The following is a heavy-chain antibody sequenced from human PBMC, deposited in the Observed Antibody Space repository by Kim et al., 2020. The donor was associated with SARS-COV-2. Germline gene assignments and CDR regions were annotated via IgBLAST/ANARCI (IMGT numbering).Heavy chain of an antibody. Sequence: GGSLRLSCVASGFTFSNYWMHWVRQGPGKGLLWVSRIYSDGNSPGYADSVKDRFTVSRDNAKNTLFLHMNSVRPDDTAVYYCARGVVRGVISDYYYGLDVWGQGTTVTVSS. CDR2: IYSDGNSP. J-gene: IGHJ6*02. D-gene: IGHD3-10*01. CDR3: ARGVVRGVISDYYYGLDV. V-gene: IGHV3-74*01. CDR1: GFTFSNYW.